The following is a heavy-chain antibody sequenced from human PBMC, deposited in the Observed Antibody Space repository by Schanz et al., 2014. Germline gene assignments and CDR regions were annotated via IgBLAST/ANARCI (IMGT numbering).Heavy chain of an antibody. CDR1: GFTISSYS. V-gene: IGHV3-66*01. D-gene: IGHD1-1*01. CDR3: ARGTDWNLHY. Sequence: EVHLVESGGGLVKRGGSLRLSCAASGFTISSYSMNWVRQAPGKGLEWVSVIYSGIGAYYADSVKDRFTVSRDNAKNSLYLQMNSLRAGDTAVYYCARGTDWNLHYWGQGALVTVSS. CDR2: IYSGIGA. J-gene: IGHJ4*02.